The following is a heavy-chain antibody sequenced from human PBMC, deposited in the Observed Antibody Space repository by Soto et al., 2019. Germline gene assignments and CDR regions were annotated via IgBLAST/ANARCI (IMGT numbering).Heavy chain of an antibody. D-gene: IGHD5-18*01. V-gene: IGHV3-33*01. Sequence: QVQLVESGGGVVQPGRSLRLSCAASGFTFSSYGMHWVRQAPGKGLEWVAVVWYDGSNKYYADSVKGRFTISRDNSKNTVYLQMNSLRAEDTAVYYCAREGTASHYYFDYWGQGTLVTVSS. J-gene: IGHJ4*02. CDR3: AREGTASHYYFDY. CDR2: VWYDGSNK. CDR1: GFTFSSYG.